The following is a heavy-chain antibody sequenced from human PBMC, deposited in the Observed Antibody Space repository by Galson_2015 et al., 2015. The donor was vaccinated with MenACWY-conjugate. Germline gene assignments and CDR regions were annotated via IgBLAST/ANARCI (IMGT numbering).Heavy chain of an antibody. V-gene: IGHV3-23*01. D-gene: IGHD3-3*02. Sequence: SLRLSCAASGFTFSTYAMTWVRQPPGKGLEWVSAISGTGGTTYYTDSVKGRFTSSRDNSKNTLYPQMNSLRGEDTAIYYCAKGLPSAFLNWFDPWGQGTLVTVSS. J-gene: IGHJ5*02. CDR2: ISGTGGTT. CDR3: AKGLPSAFLNWFDP. CDR1: GFTFSTYA.